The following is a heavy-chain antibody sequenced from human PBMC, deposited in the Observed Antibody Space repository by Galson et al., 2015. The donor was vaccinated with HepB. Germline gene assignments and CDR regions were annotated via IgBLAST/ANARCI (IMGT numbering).Heavy chain of an antibody. CDR3: SRGGYYDFWSDAFDI. V-gene: IGHV3-49*03. Sequence: SLRLSCAASGFTFGDYPMSWFRQASGKGLGWVGFIRSKAYGGTTEYAASVKGRFTISRDDSKSVAYLQMNSLKTEDTAVYYCSRGGYYDFWSDAFDIWGQGTMVTVSS. CDR1: GFTFGDYP. CDR2: IRSKAYGGTT. J-gene: IGHJ3*02. D-gene: IGHD3-3*01.